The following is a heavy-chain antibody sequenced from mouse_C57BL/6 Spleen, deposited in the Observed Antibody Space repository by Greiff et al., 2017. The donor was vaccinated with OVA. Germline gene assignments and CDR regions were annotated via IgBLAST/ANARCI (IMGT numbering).Heavy chain of an antibody. J-gene: IGHJ3*01. CDR3: AREEDGPAWFAY. D-gene: IGHD2-3*01. CDR2: ISYDGSN. V-gene: IGHV3-6*01. Sequence: VQLKESGPGLVKPSQSLSLTCSVTGYSITSGYYWNWIRQFPGNKLEWMGYISYDGSNNYNPSLKNRISITRDTSKNQFFLKLNSVTTEDTATYYCAREEDGPAWFAYWGQGTLVTVSA. CDR1: GYSITSGYY.